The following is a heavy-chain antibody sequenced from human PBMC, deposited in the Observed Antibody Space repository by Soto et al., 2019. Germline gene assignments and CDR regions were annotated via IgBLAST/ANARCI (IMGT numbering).Heavy chain of an antibody. CDR3: ARDRPAVAGRGAVQLGFDP. CDR1: GFTVSSNY. J-gene: IGHJ5*02. Sequence: GGSLRLSCAASGFTVSSNYMSWVRQAPGKGLEWVSVIYSGGSTYYAESVKGRFTISRDNSKNTLYLQMNSLRAEDTAVYYCARDRPAVAGRGAVQLGFDPWGQGTLVTVSS. V-gene: IGHV3-66*01. D-gene: IGHD6-19*01. CDR2: IYSGGST.